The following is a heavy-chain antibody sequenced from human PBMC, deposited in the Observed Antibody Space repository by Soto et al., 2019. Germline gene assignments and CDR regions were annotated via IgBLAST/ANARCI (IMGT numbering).Heavy chain of an antibody. V-gene: IGHV3-30*18. Sequence: VAVISYDGSNKYYADYVKGRFTISRDNSKNTLYLQMNSLRAEDTAVYYCAKDRGSGSYYRFTRGMDVWGQGTTVTVSS. CDR3: AKDRGSGSYYRFTRGMDV. J-gene: IGHJ6*02. CDR2: ISYDGSNK. D-gene: IGHD3-10*01.